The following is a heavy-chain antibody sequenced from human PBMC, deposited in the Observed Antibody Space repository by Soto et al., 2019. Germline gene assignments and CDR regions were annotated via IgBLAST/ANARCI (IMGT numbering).Heavy chain of an antibody. CDR3: AKGLQDTGITIFGVAYIRGPMEV. CDR1: EFTFSNYG. CDR2: ISDDGASE. D-gene: IGHD3-3*01. V-gene: IGHV3-30*18. Sequence: PGGSLRLSCAASEFTFSNYGMHWVRQAPGKGLEWVAVISDDGASEYYTDSVKGRFTISRDNSKNTLYLQMNSLRAEDTGVYYCAKGLQDTGITIFGVAYIRGPMEVWGQGTTVTVSS. J-gene: IGHJ6*02.